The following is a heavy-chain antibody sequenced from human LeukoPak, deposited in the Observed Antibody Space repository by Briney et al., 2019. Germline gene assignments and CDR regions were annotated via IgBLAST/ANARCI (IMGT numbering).Heavy chain of an antibody. CDR1: GFTFSSYS. J-gene: IGHJ4*02. CDR3: ARDRVGATPYLDY. Sequence: PGGSLRLSCAASGFTFSSYSMNWVRQAPGKGLEWDSSISSSSSYIYYADSVKGRFTISRDNAKNSLYLQMNSLRAEDTAVYYCARDRVGATPYLDYWGQGTLVTVSS. CDR2: ISSSSSYI. V-gene: IGHV3-21*01. D-gene: IGHD1-26*01.